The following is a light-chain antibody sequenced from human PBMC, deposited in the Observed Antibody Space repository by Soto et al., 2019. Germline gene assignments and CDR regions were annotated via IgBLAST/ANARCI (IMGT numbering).Light chain of an antibody. CDR2: AAS. CDR1: QGIGND. J-gene: IGKJ1*01. CDR3: LQGHNYPWT. V-gene: IGKV1-6*01. Sequence: AIQMTQSPSSLSASVGDRVTITCRASQGIGNDLAWYQQKPGKAPQLLIFAASTLQSGVPSRFSGSGSGTDFTLTISSLQPEDLETYYCLQGHNYPWTFGQGTKVEI.